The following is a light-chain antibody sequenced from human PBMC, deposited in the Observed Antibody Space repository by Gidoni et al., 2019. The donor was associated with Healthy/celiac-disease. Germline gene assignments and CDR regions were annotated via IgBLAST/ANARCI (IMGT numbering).Light chain of an antibody. J-gene: IGKJ3*01. CDR2: GAS. CDR3: QQYGSSPMVT. CDR1: QSVSSSY. V-gene: IGKV3-20*01. Sequence: EIVLTQSPGTLSLSPGERATLSCRASQSVSSSYLAWDQQKPGLAPRLLIYGASSRATGIPDRFSGSGSGTDFTLTISRLEPEDCAVYYCQQYGSSPMVTFGPGTKVDIK.